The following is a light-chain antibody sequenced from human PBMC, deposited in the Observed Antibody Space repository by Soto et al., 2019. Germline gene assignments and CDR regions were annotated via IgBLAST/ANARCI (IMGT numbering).Light chain of an antibody. CDR2: GAS. J-gene: IGKJ4*01. CDR1: QGISNW. Sequence: DIQMTQSPSSVSASVGDRVTITCRASQGISNWLAWYQQQPGKAPKLLIYGASSLQSGVPSRFSGGGSGTHFSLIISSLQPEDIATYYCQQTNTFLPLTFGGGTNVEI. CDR3: QQTNTFLPLT. V-gene: IGKV1-12*01.